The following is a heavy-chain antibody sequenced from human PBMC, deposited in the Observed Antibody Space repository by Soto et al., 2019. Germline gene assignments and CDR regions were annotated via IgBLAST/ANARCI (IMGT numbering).Heavy chain of an antibody. D-gene: IGHD2-8*01. CDR2: INAGNGNT. V-gene: IGHV1-3*01. CDR3: ARGMTPNYYYYYGMDV. CDR1: GYTFTSYA. J-gene: IGHJ6*02. Sequence: ASVKVSCKASGYTFTSYAMHWVRQAPGQRLEWMGWINAGNGNTKYSQKFQGRVTITADKSASTAYMELSSLRSEDTAVYYCARGMTPNYYYYYGMDVWGQGTTVTVSS.